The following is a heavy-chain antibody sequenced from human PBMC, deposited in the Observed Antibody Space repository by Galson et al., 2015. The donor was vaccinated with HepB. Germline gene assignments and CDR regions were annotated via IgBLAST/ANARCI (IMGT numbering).Heavy chain of an antibody. J-gene: IGHJ4*02. D-gene: IGHD6-13*01. V-gene: IGHV3-7*03. CDR2: IYQDGSRK. CDR1: GFYFSNYR. Sequence: SLRLSCATSGFYFSNYRMSWVRQAPGKGLEWVANIYQDGSRKNFVDSVKGRFTISRDNAKNSVFLQMNSLRVEDTALYYCATDPFSRTAYWGQGTLVTVSS. CDR3: ATDPFSRTAY.